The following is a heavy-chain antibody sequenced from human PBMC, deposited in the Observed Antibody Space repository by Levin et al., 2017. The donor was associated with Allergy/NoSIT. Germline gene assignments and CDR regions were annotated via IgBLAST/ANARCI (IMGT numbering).Heavy chain of an antibody. V-gene: IGHV3-53*01. CDR2: IFGNGDI. Sequence: PGGSLRLSCAASGFTISSHFLSWVRQAPGKGLEWVSVIFGNGDIYYADSVKGRFTISRDNAKNTMYLQMNSLRGEDTAVYYCAVEVHGDTYDFDMWGQGTLVTVS. D-gene: IGHD4-17*01. CDR3: AVEVHGDTYDFDM. CDR1: GFTISSHF. J-gene: IGHJ3*02.